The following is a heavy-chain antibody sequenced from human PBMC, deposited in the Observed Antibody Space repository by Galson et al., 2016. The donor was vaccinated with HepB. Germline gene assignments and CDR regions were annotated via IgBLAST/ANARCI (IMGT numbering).Heavy chain of an antibody. Sequence: SLRLSCAASGLTFTNYVMHWVRQAPGMGLEWVALMSYDGSYKYYTDSVKGRFTISGDNSKSTLYLQMNSLRPEDTAVYYCAKGEEEQWPFDYWGREPWSPSPQ. CDR3: AKGEEEQWPFDY. J-gene: IGHJ4*02. CDR2: MSYDGSYK. CDR1: GLTFTNYV. D-gene: IGHD6-19*01. V-gene: IGHV3-30*18.